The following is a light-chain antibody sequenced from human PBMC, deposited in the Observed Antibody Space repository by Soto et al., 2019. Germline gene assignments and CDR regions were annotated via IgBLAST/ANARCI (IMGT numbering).Light chain of an antibody. V-gene: IGKV3-20*01. CDR2: GAS. CDR3: QQYGSSPGT. Sequence: EIVLTQSPGTLSLSPGARATLSCRASQFVSSSYLAWYQQKPGQAPRLLIYGASSRATGITDRFSGSGSGTDFTLTISRLEPEDFVVYHCQQYGSSPGTFGQGTMVEIK. CDR1: QFVSSSY. J-gene: IGKJ1*01.